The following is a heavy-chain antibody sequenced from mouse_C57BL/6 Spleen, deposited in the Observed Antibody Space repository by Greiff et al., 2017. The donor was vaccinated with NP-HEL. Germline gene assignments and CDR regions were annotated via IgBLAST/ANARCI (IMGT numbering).Heavy chain of an antibody. D-gene: IGHD2-1*01. V-gene: IGHV1-15*01. J-gene: IGHJ3*01. CDR2: IDPETGGT. Sequence: QVQLQQSGAELVRPGASVTLSCKASGYTFTDYEMHWVKQTPVHGLEWIGAIDPETGGTAYNQKFKGKAILTADKSSSTAYMELHSLTSEDSAVYYCTEGGDGNYKFAYWGQGTLVTVSA. CDR3: TEGGDGNYKFAY. CDR1: GYTFTDYE.